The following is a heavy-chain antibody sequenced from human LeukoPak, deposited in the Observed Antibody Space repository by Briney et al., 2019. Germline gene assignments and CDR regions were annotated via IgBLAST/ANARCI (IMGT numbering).Heavy chain of an antibody. D-gene: IGHD5-18*01. CDR1: GFTFSSYS. CDR2: TSSSSSYI. V-gene: IGHV3-21*01. Sequence: RGSLRLSCAASGFTFSSYSMNWVRQAPGKGLEWVSSTSSSSSYIYYADSVKGRFTISRDNAKDSLYLQMNSLRAEDTAVYYCARDATDTAMVCYFDLWGRGTLVAVCS. CDR3: ARDATDTAMVCYFDL. J-gene: IGHJ2*01.